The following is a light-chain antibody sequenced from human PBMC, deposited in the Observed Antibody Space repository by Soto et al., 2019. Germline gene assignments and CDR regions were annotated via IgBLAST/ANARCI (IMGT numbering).Light chain of an antibody. CDR1: SCNVGAGSD. J-gene: IGLJ2*01. CDR2: GNS. CDR3: LSSDSTLSRVV. V-gene: IGLV1-40*01. Sequence: QPVLTQPPSVSGAPGQRVTIACTGSSCNVGAGSDVHWYQQLPGTAPKLLIYGNSHRPSGVPDRFSGSKSGTTASLAITGLQAEDEAEYYCLSSDSTLSRVVFGGGTKLTVL.